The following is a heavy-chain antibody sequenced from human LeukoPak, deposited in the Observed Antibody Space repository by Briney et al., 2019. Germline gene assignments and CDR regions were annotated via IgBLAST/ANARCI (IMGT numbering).Heavy chain of an antibody. Sequence: SETLSLTCTVSGGSISSYYWSWIRQPPGKGLERIGYIYYSGSTNYNPSLKSRVTISADTSKNQFSLKLSSVTAADTAVYYCARLSYYDSSGYLFDYWGQGTLVTVSS. CDR3: ARLSYYDSSGYLFDY. D-gene: IGHD3-22*01. CDR2: IYYSGST. CDR1: GGSISSYY. J-gene: IGHJ4*02. V-gene: IGHV4-59*08.